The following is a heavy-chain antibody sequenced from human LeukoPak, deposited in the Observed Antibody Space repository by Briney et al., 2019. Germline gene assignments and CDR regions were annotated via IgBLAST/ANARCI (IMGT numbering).Heavy chain of an antibody. CDR2: IYSGGST. Sequence: PGGSLRLSCAVSGFTVSSNYMSWVRQAPGKGLEWVSVIYSGGSTYYADSVKGRFTISRDNSKNTLYLQMNSLRAEDTAVYYCARGGELGLDYWGQGTLVTVSS. J-gene: IGHJ4*02. CDR1: GFTVSSNY. CDR3: ARGGELGLDY. D-gene: IGHD1-26*01. V-gene: IGHV3-53*01.